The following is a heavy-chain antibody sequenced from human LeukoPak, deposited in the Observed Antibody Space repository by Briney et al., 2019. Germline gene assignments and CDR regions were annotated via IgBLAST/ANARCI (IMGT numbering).Heavy chain of an antibody. CDR1: GGSISGNY. J-gene: IGHJ5*02. D-gene: IGHD1-26*01. Sequence: SETLSLTCTVSGGSISGNYGSWIRQPPGQGLEWIAYIHSSGYTNYNPSLRSRVTISVDTSNNQFSLKVTSVTAADTAIYYCTQRQGPTSGSYDYFDPWGQGALVTVSS. V-gene: IGHV4-4*09. CDR3: TQRQGPTSGSYDYFDP. CDR2: IHSSGYT.